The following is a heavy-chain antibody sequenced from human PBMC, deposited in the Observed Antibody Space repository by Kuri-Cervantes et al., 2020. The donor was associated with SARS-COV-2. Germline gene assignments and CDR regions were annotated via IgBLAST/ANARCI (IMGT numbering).Heavy chain of an antibody. CDR3: ARGATDISLVLVVMTGAAHYFDH. CDR2: INQSGST. CDR1: GGSFSGYS. V-gene: IGHV4-34*01. D-gene: IGHD3-22*01. J-gene: IGHJ4*02. Sequence: ESLKISCAVYGGSFSGYSWTWIRQSPGKGLEWIGEINQSGSTNYNPSLKSRVTISPDTSKNQFFLKLSSVTAADTAVYYCARGATDISLVLVVMTGAAHYFDHWGRGTLVTVSS.